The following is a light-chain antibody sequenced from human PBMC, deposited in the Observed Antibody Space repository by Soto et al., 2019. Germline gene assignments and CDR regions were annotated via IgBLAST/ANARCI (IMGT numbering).Light chain of an antibody. CDR1: QSFWGL. CDR3: KKRHMSPIT. J-gene: IGKJ5*01. CDR2: DAY. V-gene: IGKV3-11*01. Sequence: EVVLPQSPVTLSLSPWVRATLSWRASQSFWGLLAWYQQKPGQAPRLHIYDAYNRATGIQPRFSGSGAGTYFTLTISSLEPEDSAVYYCKKRHMSPITFGQGTRLEIK.